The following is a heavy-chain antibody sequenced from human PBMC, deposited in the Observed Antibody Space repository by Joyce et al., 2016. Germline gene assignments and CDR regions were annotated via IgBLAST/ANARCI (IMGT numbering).Heavy chain of an antibody. CDR2: ISAYNGDK. J-gene: IGHJ4*01. Sequence: QVQLVQSGGEVKKPGASVKVSCQASGYTLTSYGIGWVRQAPGRGREGMEWISAYNGDKNNAQNVQDRNTVTTDTYTRTAYMELTSLRSDDTAVYYCARDNYDFWSGQGGPSYFDNWGHGTQVIVSS. D-gene: IGHD3-3*01. CDR3: ARDNYDFWSGQGGPSYFDN. V-gene: IGHV1-18*04. CDR1: GYTLTSYG.